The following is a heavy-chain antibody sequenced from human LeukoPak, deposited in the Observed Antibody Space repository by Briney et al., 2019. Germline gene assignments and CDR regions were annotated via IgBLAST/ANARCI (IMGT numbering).Heavy chain of an antibody. CDR3: ASSSPYYYDSSGYYHLEY. V-gene: IGHV1-18*01. J-gene: IGHJ4*02. CDR1: GYTFTSYG. D-gene: IGHD3-22*01. Sequence: ASVKVSCKASGYTFTSYGISWVRQAPGQGLEWMGWISAYNGNTNYAQKLQGRVTMTTDTSTSTAYVELRSLRSDDTAVYYCASSSPYYYDSSGYYHLEYWGRGTLVTVSS. CDR2: ISAYNGNT.